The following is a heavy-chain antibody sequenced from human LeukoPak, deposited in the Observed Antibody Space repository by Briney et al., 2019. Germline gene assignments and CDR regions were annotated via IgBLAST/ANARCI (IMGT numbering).Heavy chain of an antibody. J-gene: IGHJ4*02. Sequence: PGGSLRLSCAASGFTFSSYEMNWVRQAPGKGLEWVSYISSSGSTIYYADSVKGRFTISRDNAKNSLYLQMNSLRAEDTAVYYCARSGGDGHNWGFDYWGQGTLVTVSS. CDR1: GFTFSSYE. D-gene: IGHD5-24*01. CDR3: ARSGGDGHNWGFDY. CDR2: ISSSGSTI. V-gene: IGHV3-48*03.